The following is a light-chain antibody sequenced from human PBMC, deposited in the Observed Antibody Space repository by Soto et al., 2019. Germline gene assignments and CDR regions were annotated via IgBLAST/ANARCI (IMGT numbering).Light chain of an antibody. V-gene: IGKV1-39*01. CDR2: AAS. CDR3: RQSYSTPPVT. J-gene: IGKJ4*01. Sequence: DIQMTQSPSSLSGSVGDRVTITCRASQSISSYLNWYQQKPGKAPKLLIYAASSLQSGVPSRFSGSGSGTDFTLTISSLQPEDFATYYCRQSYSTPPVTFGGGTKVEIK. CDR1: QSISSY.